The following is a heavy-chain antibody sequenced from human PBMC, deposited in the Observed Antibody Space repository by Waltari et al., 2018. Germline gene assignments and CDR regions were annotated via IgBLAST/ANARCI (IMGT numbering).Heavy chain of an antibody. V-gene: IGHV4-61*02. CDR1: GGSIDSGRYY. Sequence: QVQLQESGPGLVKPSQTLSLTCTVPGGSIDSGRYYWSWIRPPAGKGRGWIGLIYTSGGTDYNPSRKRRVTIPVDSTRNRFSLNRSSVPAAATAVYYCAVGPLLSKVDYWGQGTLVTVSS. J-gene: IGHJ4*02. CDR3: AVGPLLSKVDY. D-gene: IGHD1-26*01. CDR2: IYTSGGT.